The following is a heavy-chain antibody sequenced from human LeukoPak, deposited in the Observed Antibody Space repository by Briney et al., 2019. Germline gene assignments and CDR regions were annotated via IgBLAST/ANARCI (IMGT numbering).Heavy chain of an antibody. CDR1: GFTVSSNY. CDR2: IKEDGGEK. J-gene: IGHJ4*02. CDR3: ARDSGWFRFDY. D-gene: IGHD6-13*01. V-gene: IGHV3-7*03. Sequence: QPGGSLRLSCAASGFTVSSNYMSWVRQAPGKGLEWVANIKEDGGEKYYVDSVKGRFTISRDNAKNSLYLQMNSLRAEDTAVYYCARDSGWFRFDYWGQGTLATVSS.